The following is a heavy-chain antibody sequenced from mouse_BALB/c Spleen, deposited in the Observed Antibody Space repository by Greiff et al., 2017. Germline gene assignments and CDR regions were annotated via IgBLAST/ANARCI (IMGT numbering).Heavy chain of an antibody. D-gene: IGHD2-4*01. CDR1: GFTFSSYA. CDR3: ARGPYDYGWFAY. Sequence: EVMLVESGGGLVKPGGSLKLSCAASGFTFSSYAMSWVRQTPEKRLEWVASISSGGSTYYPDSVKGRFTISRDNARNILYLQMSSLRSEDTAMYYCARGPYDYGWFAYWGQGTLVTVSA. J-gene: IGHJ3*01. V-gene: IGHV5-6-5*01. CDR2: ISSGGST.